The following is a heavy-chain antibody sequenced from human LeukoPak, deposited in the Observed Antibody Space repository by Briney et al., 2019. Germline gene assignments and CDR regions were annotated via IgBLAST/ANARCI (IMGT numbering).Heavy chain of an antibody. J-gene: IGHJ6*02. CDR2: ISGSGGST. D-gene: IGHD6-13*01. CDR3: ARVELAAAGTHYYYYGMDV. Sequence: GGSLRLSCAASGFTFSSYAMSWVRQAPGKGLEWVSAISGSGGSTYYADSVKGRFTISRDNSKNTLYLQMNSLRAEDTAVYYCARVELAAAGTHYYYYGMDVWGQGTTVTVSS. V-gene: IGHV3-23*01. CDR1: GFTFSSYA.